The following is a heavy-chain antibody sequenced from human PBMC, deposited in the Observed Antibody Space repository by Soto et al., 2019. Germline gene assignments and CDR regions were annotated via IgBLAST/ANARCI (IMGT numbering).Heavy chain of an antibody. Sequence: ASVKVSCKASGYTFTSYYIHWVRQAPGQGLEWVAMINPGGGRTKNAQMFQGRVTLTRDTSTGTVDMELSSLTSADTAVYYCARGPSSGGDCYLFDYWGQGSLVTVSS. CDR2: INPGGGRT. CDR3: ARGPSSGGDCYLFDY. CDR1: GYTFTSYY. D-gene: IGHD2-21*02. V-gene: IGHV1-46*01. J-gene: IGHJ4*02.